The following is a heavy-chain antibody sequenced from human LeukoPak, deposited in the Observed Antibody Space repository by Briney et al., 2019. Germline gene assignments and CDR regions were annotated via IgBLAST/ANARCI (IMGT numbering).Heavy chain of an antibody. D-gene: IGHD3-9*01. Sequence: GSLRLSCAASGFTFSSYWMSWVRQAPGKGLEWVANIKQDGSEKYYVDSVKGRFTISRDNAKNSLYLQMNSLRAEDTAVYYCAKDPSYYDILTGYSNQYYFDYWGQGTLVTVSS. CDR3: AKDPSYYDILTGYSNQYYFDY. V-gene: IGHV3-7*01. J-gene: IGHJ4*02. CDR1: GFTFSSYW. CDR2: IKQDGSEK.